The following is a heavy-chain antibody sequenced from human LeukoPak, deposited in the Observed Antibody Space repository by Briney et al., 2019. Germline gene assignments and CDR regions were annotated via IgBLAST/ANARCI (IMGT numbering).Heavy chain of an antibody. CDR3: ARDDIVRTASLYAFDI. Sequence: GRSLRLSCAASGFTFSSYAMHWVRQAPGKGLEWVAVISYDGSNKYYADSVKGRFTISRDNSKNTLYLQMNSLRAEDTAVYYCARDDIVRTASLYAFDIWGQGTMVTVSS. V-gene: IGHV3-30-3*01. D-gene: IGHD3-10*01. J-gene: IGHJ3*02. CDR1: GFTFSSYA. CDR2: ISYDGSNK.